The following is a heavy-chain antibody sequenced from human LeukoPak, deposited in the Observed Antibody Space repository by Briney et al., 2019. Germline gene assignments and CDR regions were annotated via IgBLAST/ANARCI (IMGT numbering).Heavy chain of an antibody. J-gene: IGHJ6*02. V-gene: IGHV1-46*01. D-gene: IGHD7-27*01. CDR2: INPSGGST. CDR3: ARSPDVNWDYYYYGMDV. Sequence: GASVKVSCKASGYTFTSYHMHWVRQAPGQGLEWMGIINPSGGSTSYAQKFQGRVTMTRDTSTSTVYMELSSLRSEDTAVYYCARSPDVNWDYYYYGMDVWGQGTTVTVSS. CDR1: GYTFTSYH.